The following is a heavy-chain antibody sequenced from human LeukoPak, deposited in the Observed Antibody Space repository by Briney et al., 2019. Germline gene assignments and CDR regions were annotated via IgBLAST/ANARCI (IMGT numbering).Heavy chain of an antibody. D-gene: IGHD3-10*01. V-gene: IGHV3-53*01. Sequence: GGSLRLSCVASGFSVNNNYMNWVRQAPGKGLEWVSLMDNFGYKYYADSVKGRFTISRDSSENTLYLQVNSLRAEDTAVYYCAGGPSYGSGSRPGYFDYWGQGTLVTVSS. CDR3: AGGPSYGSGSRPGYFDY. J-gene: IGHJ4*02. CDR2: MDNFGYK. CDR1: GFSVNNNY.